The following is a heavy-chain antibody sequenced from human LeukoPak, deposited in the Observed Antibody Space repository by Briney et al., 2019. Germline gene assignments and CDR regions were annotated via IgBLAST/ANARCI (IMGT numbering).Heavy chain of an antibody. CDR2: ISGSGGST. CDR1: GFTFSSYA. J-gene: IGHJ3*02. D-gene: IGHD1-7*01. Sequence: PGGSLRLSCAASGFTFSSYAMSWVRQAPGKGLEWVSAISGSGGSTYYADSVKGRFTISRDNSKNTLYLQMNSLRAEDTAVYYCAKVARRPITGTTGAFDIWDQGTMVTVSS. CDR3: AKVARRPITGTTGAFDI. V-gene: IGHV3-23*01.